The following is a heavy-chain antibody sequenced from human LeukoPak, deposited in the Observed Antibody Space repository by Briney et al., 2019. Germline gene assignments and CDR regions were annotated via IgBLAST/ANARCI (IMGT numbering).Heavy chain of an antibody. Sequence: SETLSLTCAVYGGSFSGYYWSWIRQPPGKGLEWIGEINHSGSTNYNPSLKSRVTISVDTSKNQFSLKLSSVTAADTAVYYSARADGPYCSGGSCSGWFDPWGQGTLVTVSS. V-gene: IGHV4-34*01. CDR1: GGSFSGYY. CDR2: INHSGST. J-gene: IGHJ5*02. CDR3: ARADGPYCSGGSCSGWFDP. D-gene: IGHD2-15*01.